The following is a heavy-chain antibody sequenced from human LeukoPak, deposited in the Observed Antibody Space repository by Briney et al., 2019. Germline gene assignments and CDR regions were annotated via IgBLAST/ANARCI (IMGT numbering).Heavy chain of an antibody. CDR1: GYSISSGYY. J-gene: IGHJ4*02. Sequence: PSETLSLTCTVSGYSISSGYYWGWIRQPPGKGLEWIGSIYHSGSTNYNPSLKSRVTISVDTSKNQFSLKLSSVTAADTAVYYCARASIVVVTAVDYWGQGTLVTVSS. D-gene: IGHD2-21*02. CDR2: IYHSGST. CDR3: ARASIVVVTAVDY. V-gene: IGHV4-38-2*02.